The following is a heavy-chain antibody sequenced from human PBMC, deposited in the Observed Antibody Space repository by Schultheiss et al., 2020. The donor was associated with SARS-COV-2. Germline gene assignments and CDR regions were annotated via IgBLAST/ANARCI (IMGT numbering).Heavy chain of an antibody. CDR1: EFRFRTYA. V-gene: IGHV3-23*01. CDR2: ISGSGGST. J-gene: IGHJ6*03. CDR3: ARGLYSSSWHDAWLDV. D-gene: IGHD6-13*01. Sequence: GESLKISCAASEFRFRTYAMSWVRQAPGKGLEWVSAISGSGGSTYYADSVKGRFTVSRDNSKNSLYLQMNSLRAEDTAVYYCARGLYSSSWHDAWLDVWGKGTRVTVS.